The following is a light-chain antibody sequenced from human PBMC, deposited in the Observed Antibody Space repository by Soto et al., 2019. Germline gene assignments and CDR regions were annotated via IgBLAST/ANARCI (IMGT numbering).Light chain of an antibody. CDR1: SSDVGGYNV. V-gene: IGLV2-14*03. J-gene: IGLJ1*01. CDR2: DVS. Sequence: QSVLTQPASVSGSPGQSIAISCTGTSSDVGGYNVVSWYQQHPGNAPKLIIYDVSERPSGVSDRFSGSKSGNTASLTISGLQAEDESDYYCSSYTSSSTRYLFGTGTKLTVL. CDR3: SSYTSSSTRYL.